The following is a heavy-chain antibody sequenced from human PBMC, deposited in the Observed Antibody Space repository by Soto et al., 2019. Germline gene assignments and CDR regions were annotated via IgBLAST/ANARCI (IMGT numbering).Heavy chain of an antibody. CDR1: GFTFSTFW. J-gene: IGHJ4*02. CDR3: ARFRTDGYPAPHYFDY. D-gene: IGHD5-12*01. V-gene: IGHV3-7*05. Sequence: GGSLRLSCAASGFTFSTFWMSWVRRAPGKGLEWVANIKQEGVEKTYVDSVKGRFTISRDNAKNSLYLQMNSLRAEDTAAYYCARFRTDGYPAPHYFDYWVLGTLVTVSS. CDR2: IKQEGVEK.